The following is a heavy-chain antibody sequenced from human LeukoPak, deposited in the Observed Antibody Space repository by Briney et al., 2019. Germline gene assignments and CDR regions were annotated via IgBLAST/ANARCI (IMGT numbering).Heavy chain of an antibody. CDR3: ARERTPGSGYGVVY. CDR2: INPNSGGT. V-gene: IGHV1-2*02. CDR1: GYTFTGYY. Sequence: ASVKVSCKASGYTFTGYYIHWVRQAPGQGLEWMGSINPNSGGTNYAQKFQGRITMTWDTSINTAYMELSRLRSDDTAVYYCARERTPGSGYGVVYWGQGTVVTVSS. D-gene: IGHD6-25*01. J-gene: IGHJ4*02.